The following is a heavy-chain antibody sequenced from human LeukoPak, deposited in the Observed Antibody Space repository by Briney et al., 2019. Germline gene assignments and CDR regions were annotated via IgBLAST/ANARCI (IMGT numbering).Heavy chain of an antibody. J-gene: IGHJ6*03. CDR2: ISTDGSKK. V-gene: IGHV3-30*18. Sequence: GRSLTLSCAASGFTFSDYGMHWVRQAPGKGLERVAVISTDGSKKDYADSVKGRFTISRDNSKNTLYLQMNSLRADDTAVYYCAKDLQWLVYHYYCNMDGWGKGTTVTVSS. D-gene: IGHD6-19*01. CDR1: GFTFSDYG. CDR3: AKDLQWLVYHYYCNMDG.